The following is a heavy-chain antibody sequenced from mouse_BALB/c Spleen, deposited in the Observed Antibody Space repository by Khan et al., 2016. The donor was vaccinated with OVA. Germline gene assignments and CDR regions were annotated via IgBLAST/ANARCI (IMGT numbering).Heavy chain of an antibody. CDR2: IWSDGST. D-gene: IGHD2-3*01. Sequence: VQLQESGPGLVAPSQSLSITYTVSGFSLTNYGVHWVRQPPGKGLEWLVVIWSDGSTNYNSVLKSRLSISKDNSKSQVFLKMNSLQTDDTAMHYCARWFDGYSSLYAMDYWGQGTSVTVSS. J-gene: IGHJ4*01. CDR3: ARWFDGYSSLYAMDY. V-gene: IGHV2-6*02. CDR1: GFSLTNYG.